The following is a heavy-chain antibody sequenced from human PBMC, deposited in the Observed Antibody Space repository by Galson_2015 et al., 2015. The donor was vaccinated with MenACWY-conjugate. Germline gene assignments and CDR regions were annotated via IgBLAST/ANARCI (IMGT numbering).Heavy chain of an antibody. CDR2: MYSGGST. V-gene: IGHV3-53*01. CDR1: GFSVSTNY. J-gene: IGHJ6*02. D-gene: IGHD3-16*01. Sequence: LRLSCAASGFSVSTNYMTWVRQAPGKGLEWVSIMYSGGSTHLTDSVKGRFTMSRDNSKNTVYLQMNNLRGEDTAVYYCAGKGVVVARIYALDVWGQGTTVTVSS. CDR3: AGKGVVVARIYALDV.